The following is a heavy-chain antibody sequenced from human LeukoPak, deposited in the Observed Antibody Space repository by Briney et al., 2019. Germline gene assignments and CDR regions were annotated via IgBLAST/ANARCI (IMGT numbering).Heavy chain of an antibody. V-gene: IGHV1-2*02. Sequence: APVKVPCKASGYTFSGNYMPGVGQAPGQGLEGMGWIDPNNGGANYTQKFQGRVTMTRDTSISTAYMELSSLRSDDTAVYYCARDARRDGHNLFDYWGQGTLVTVSS. CDR3: ARDARRDGHNLFDY. J-gene: IGHJ4*02. CDR1: GYTFSGNY. D-gene: IGHD5-24*01. CDR2: IDPNNGGA.